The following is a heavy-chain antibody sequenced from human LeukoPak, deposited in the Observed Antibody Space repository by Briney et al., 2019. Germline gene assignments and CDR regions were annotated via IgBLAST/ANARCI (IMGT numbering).Heavy chain of an antibody. CDR1: GFTVSSNS. D-gene: IGHD3-3*01. CDR3: ARDGGGYHSRYYYYMDV. Sequence: GGSLRLSCTVSGFTVSSNSMSWVRQAPGKGLEWVSFIYSDNTHYSDSVKGRFTISRDNSKNTLYLQMNSLRAEDTAVYYCARDGGGYHSRYYYYMDVWGKGTTVTVSS. V-gene: IGHV3-53*01. CDR2: IYSDNT. J-gene: IGHJ6*03.